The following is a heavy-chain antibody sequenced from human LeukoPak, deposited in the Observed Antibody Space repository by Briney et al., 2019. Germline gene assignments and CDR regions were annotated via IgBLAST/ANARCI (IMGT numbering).Heavy chain of an antibody. CDR2: INPNSGGT. Sequence: GASVKVSCKASGYTFTGYYMHWVRQAPGQGLEWMGWINPNSGGTNYAQKFQGRVTMTRDTSISTAYMELSRLRSDDTAVYYCAGASYSSSWYGGAFDIWGQGTMVTVSS. J-gene: IGHJ3*02. D-gene: IGHD6-13*01. V-gene: IGHV1-2*02. CDR3: AGASYSSSWYGGAFDI. CDR1: GYTFTGYY.